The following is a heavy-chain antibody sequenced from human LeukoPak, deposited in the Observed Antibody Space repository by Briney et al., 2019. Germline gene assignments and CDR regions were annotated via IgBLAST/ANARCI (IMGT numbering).Heavy chain of an antibody. CDR3: SLARSEYHYGMDV. CDR2: TYYRSKWYY. CDR1: GDSVSSISVA. Sequence: SQTLSLACAISGDSVSSISVAWNWIRQSPSRGLEWLGRTYYRSKWYYEYAVSVKSRINISPDTSKNPFSLQLSSVTPEDTAVYYCSLARSEYHYGMDVWGQGTTVTVSS. J-gene: IGHJ6*02. V-gene: IGHV6-1*01.